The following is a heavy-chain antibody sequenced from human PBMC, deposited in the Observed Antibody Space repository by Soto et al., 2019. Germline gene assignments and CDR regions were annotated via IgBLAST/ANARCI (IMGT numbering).Heavy chain of an antibody. V-gene: IGHV3-21*01. CDR2: ISSSSSYI. CDR1: GFTFSSYS. Sequence: GGSLRLSCAASGFTFSSYSMNWVRQAPGKGLEWVSSISSSSSYIYYADSVKGRFTISRDNAKNSLYLQMNSLRAEDTAVYYCARDRDYDYVWGSYRYTQWFDPWGQGTLVTVSS. CDR3: ARDRDYDYVWGSYRYTQWFDP. J-gene: IGHJ5*02. D-gene: IGHD3-16*02.